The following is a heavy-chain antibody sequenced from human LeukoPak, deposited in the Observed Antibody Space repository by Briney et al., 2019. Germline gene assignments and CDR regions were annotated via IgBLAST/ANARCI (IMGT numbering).Heavy chain of an antibody. CDR1: GFTFSNAW. Sequence: GGSLRLSCAASGFTFSNAWMSWVRQATGKGLEWVVRIKSKTDGGTTDYAAPVKGRFTISRDDSKNTLNLQMNSLKTEDTAVYYCATRLAVADNWGQGTLVTVSS. CDR2: IKSKTDGGTT. D-gene: IGHD6-19*01. J-gene: IGHJ4*02. CDR3: ATRLAVADN. V-gene: IGHV3-15*01.